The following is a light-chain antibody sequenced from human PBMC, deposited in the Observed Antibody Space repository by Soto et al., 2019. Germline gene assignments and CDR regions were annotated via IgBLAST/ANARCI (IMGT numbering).Light chain of an antibody. CDR3: QQLNSYPF. CDR2: AAS. V-gene: IGKV1-9*01. J-gene: IGKJ2*01. Sequence: DIQLTQSPSFLSASVGDRVTITCRASQGISSYLAWYQQKPGKAPKLLIYAASTLQSGVPSRFSGSGSGTEFPLTISSLQPEDFATYYCQQLNSYPFFGQGTKLEIK. CDR1: QGISSY.